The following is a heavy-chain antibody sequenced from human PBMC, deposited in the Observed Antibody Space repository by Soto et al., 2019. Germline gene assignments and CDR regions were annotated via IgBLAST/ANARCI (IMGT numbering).Heavy chain of an antibody. J-gene: IGHJ6*02. CDR1: GFFFQNYA. D-gene: IGHD3-3*01. CDR2: IFYDGSND. V-gene: IGHV3-33*01. CDR3: ARAMTMTLARIFGMDV. Sequence: GGSLRLSCAGSGFFFQNYAMHWVRLAPGKGLEWVAYIFYDGSNDNYAESVKGRLTVSRDNSEGMLYLQMNNLRVEDTGVYFCARAMTMTLARIFGMDVWGPGTTVTVSS.